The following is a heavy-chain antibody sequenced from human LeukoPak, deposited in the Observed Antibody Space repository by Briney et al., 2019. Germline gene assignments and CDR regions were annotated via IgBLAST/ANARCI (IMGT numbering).Heavy chain of an antibody. CDR3: ARDYRSGSYSGGAIDY. J-gene: IGHJ4*02. CDR1: GFTFSSYA. CDR2: ISYDGTNK. Sequence: GWSLRLSCAASGFTFSSYAMHWVRQAPGKGLEWVALISYDGTNKYYTDSVKGRFTMSRDNSKNTLYLQMNSLRAEDTAVYYCARDYRSGSYSGGAIDYWGQGTLVTVSS. D-gene: IGHD1-26*01. V-gene: IGHV3-30*04.